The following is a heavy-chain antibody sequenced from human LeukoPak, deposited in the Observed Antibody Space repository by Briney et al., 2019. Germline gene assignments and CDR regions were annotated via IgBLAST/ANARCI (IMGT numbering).Heavy chain of an antibody. J-gene: IGHJ4*02. CDR2: IYYSGST. Sequence: SETLSLTCTVSGGSISSSSYYGGWIRQPPGKGLEWIGSIYYSGSTYYNPSLKSRVTISVDTSKNQFSLKLSSVTAADTAVYYCARRTYSSGWYDYWGQGTLVTVSS. CDR1: GGSISSSSYY. D-gene: IGHD6-19*01. V-gene: IGHV4-39*01. CDR3: ARRTYSSGWYDY.